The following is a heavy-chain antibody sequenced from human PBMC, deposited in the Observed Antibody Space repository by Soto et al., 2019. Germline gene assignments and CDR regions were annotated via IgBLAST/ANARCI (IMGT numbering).Heavy chain of an antibody. V-gene: IGHV3-9*01. CDR2: ISWNSGSI. D-gene: IGHD3-3*01. Sequence: TGGSLRLSCAASGFTFDDYAMHWVRQAPGKGLEWVSGISWNSGSIGYADSVKGRFTISRDNAKNSLYLQMNSLRAEDTALYYCAKDLYSARVVIINYWGQGTLVTVSS. CDR1: GFTFDDYA. CDR3: AKDLYSARVVIINY. J-gene: IGHJ4*02.